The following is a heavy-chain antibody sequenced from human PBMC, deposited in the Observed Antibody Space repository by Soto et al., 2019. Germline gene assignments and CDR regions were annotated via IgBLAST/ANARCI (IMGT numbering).Heavy chain of an antibody. J-gene: IGHJ4*02. Sequence: SETLSLTCTVSGGSISSYYWSWIRQPPGKGLEWIGYIYYSGSTNYNPSLKSRVTISVDTSKNQFSLKLSSVTAADTAVYYCARFPYSDYFDYWGQGTLVTVSS. V-gene: IGHV4-59*01. D-gene: IGHD6-13*01. CDR2: IYYSGST. CDR3: ARFPYSDYFDY. CDR1: GGSISSYY.